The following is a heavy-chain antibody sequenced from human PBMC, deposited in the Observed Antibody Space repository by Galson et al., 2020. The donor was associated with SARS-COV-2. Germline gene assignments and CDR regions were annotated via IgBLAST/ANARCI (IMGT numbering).Heavy chain of an antibody. D-gene: IGHD1-26*01. CDR2: IYYSGST. Sequence: SETLSLTCTVSGGSISSYYWSWIRQPPGKGLEWIGYIYYSGSTNYNPSLKSRVTISVDTSKNQFSLKLSSVTAADTAVYYCARDTLAGGAHPSDAFDIWGQGTMVTVSS. CDR3: ARDTLAGGAHPSDAFDI. CDR1: GGSISSYY. J-gene: IGHJ3*02. V-gene: IGHV4-59*01.